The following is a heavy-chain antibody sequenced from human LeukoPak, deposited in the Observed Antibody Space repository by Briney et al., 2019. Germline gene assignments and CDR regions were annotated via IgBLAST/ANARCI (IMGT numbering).Heavy chain of an antibody. CDR1: GRPISSSRCY. J-gene: IGHJ2*01. V-gene: IGHV4-39*01. CDR2: IYYSGTT. D-gene: IGHD4-17*01. CDR3: ARQTTASPSSWYFDL. Sequence: SETLSLTCTVSGRPISSSRCYWVWIRQPPGKGLEWIGSIYYSGTTYYNPSLKSRVTISVDTSKNQFSLKLSSVTAADTAVHYCARQTTASPSSWYFDLWGRGTLVTVSS.